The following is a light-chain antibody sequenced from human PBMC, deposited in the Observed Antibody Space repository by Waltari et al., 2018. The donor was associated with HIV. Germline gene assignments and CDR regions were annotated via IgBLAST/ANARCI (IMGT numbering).Light chain of an antibody. J-gene: IGLJ2*01. Sequence: SYELTQPPSVSVSPGQTASITCSGDKLGDKYTSWYQQMPGQSPVLVIYQENKRPSGIPERFSGSNSGNTATLTISGTQAMDEADYYCQAWDSSTVVFGGGTKLTVL. CDR3: QAWDSSTVV. CDR2: QEN. CDR1: KLGDKY. V-gene: IGLV3-1*01.